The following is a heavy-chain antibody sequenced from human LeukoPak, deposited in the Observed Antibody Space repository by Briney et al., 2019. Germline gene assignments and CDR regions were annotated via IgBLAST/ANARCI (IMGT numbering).Heavy chain of an antibody. D-gene: IGHD3-10*01. J-gene: IGHJ4*02. CDR2: MNPNSGNT. Sequence: ASVKVSCKASGYTFTSYDINWVRQAPGQGLEWMGWMNPNSGNTGYAQKVQGRVTMTRNTSISTAYMELSSLRAEDTAVYYCARSITMVGGAKGYWGQGTLVTVSS. CDR1: GYTFTSYD. CDR3: ARSITMVGGAKGY. V-gene: IGHV1-8*01.